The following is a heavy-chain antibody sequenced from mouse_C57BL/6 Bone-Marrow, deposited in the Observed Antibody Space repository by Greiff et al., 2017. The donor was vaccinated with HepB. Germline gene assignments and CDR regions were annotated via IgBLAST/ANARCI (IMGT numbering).Heavy chain of an antibody. CDR1: GYTFTSYG. CDR2: IYPRSGNT. CDR3: ARGGSSYGAWFAY. V-gene: IGHV1-81*01. D-gene: IGHD1-1*01. Sequence: QVQLKQSGAELARPGASVKLSCKASGYTFTSYGISWVKQRTGQGLEWIGEIYPRSGNTYYNEKFKGKATLTADKSSSTAYMELRSLTSEDSAVYFCARGGSSYGAWFAYWGQGTLVTVSA. J-gene: IGHJ3*01.